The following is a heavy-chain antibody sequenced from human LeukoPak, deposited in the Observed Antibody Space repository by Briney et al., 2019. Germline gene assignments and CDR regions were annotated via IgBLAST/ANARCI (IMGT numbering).Heavy chain of an antibody. D-gene: IGHD3-22*01. Sequence: SETLSLTCTVSGGSISSYYWSWIRQPPGKGLEWIGYIYYSGSTNYNPSLKSRVTISVDTSKNQFSLRLSSVTAADTAVYYCARQHSSGYYYFDYWGQGTLVTVSS. V-gene: IGHV4-59*08. CDR1: GGSISSYY. J-gene: IGHJ4*02. CDR2: IYYSGST. CDR3: ARQHSSGYYYFDY.